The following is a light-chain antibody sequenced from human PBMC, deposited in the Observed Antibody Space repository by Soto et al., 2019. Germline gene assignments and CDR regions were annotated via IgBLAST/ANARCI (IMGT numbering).Light chain of an antibody. CDR3: QQLNSYPAT. J-gene: IGKJ5*01. Sequence: DIQLTQSPSFLSASVGERVTITCRASQGISSYLAWYQQKPGKAPKLLMYAASTLQSGVPSRFSGSGSGTEFTLTISSLQPEDFATYFCQQLNSYPATFGQGTRLEIK. CDR1: QGISSY. CDR2: AAS. V-gene: IGKV1-9*01.